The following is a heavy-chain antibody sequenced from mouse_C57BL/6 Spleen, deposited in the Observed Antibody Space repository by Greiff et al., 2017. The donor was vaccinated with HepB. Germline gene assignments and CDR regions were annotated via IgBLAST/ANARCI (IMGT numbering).Heavy chain of an antibody. D-gene: IGHD2-2*01. Sequence: QVQLQQPGAELVRPGSSVKLSCKASGYTFTSYWMDWVKQRPGQGLEWIGNIYPSDSETHYNQKFKDKATLTVGKSSSTAYMQLSSLTSEDSAVYYCARRMVTTEGYFDYWGQGTTLTVSS. CDR2: IYPSDSET. CDR3: ARRMVTTEGYFDY. CDR1: GYTFTSYW. J-gene: IGHJ2*01. V-gene: IGHV1-61*01.